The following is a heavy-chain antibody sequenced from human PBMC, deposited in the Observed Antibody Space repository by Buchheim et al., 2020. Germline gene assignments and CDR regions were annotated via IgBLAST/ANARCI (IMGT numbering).Heavy chain of an antibody. Sequence: QVQLVQSGAEVKKPGASVKVSCKVSGYTLTELSMHWVRQAPGKGLEWMGGFDPEDGETIYAQKFQGRVTMTRNTSISTAYMELSSLRSEDTAVYYCARGPLHYIAAAGTLFDYWGQGTL. CDR2: FDPEDGET. CDR3: ARGPLHYIAAAGTLFDY. J-gene: IGHJ4*02. CDR1: GYTLTELS. D-gene: IGHD6-13*01. V-gene: IGHV1-24*01.